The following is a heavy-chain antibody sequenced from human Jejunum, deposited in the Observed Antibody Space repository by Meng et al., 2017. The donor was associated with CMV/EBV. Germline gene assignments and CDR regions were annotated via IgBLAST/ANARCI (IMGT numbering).Heavy chain of an antibody. CDR1: GYTFTNYG. Sequence: QVKLVEPGPEVKKPVDSVQVHCKTSGYTFTNYGIIWVRQANGQGLVWMGWISAYTRPTNYAQKFQGRVTMTTEPSSNSDNMELRSLESDDTAVYYCTMRERDYGEPPDYSGQGSLVTVSS. CDR3: TMRERDYGEPPDY. V-gene: IGHV1-18*01. CDR2: ISAYTRPT. D-gene: IGHD4-17*01. J-gene: IGHJ4*02.